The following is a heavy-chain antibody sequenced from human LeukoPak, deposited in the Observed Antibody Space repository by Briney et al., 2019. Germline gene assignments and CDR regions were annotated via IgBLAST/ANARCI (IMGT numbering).Heavy chain of an antibody. J-gene: IGHJ4*02. CDR2: IYYSGST. CDR1: GGSISSSSYY. D-gene: IGHD6-13*01. Sequence: SETLSLTCTVSGGSISSSSYYWGWIRQPPGKGLEWIGSIYYSGSTYYNPSLKSRVTISVDTSKNQFSLKLSSVTAADTAVYYCASRSSWYGGAWFDYWGQGTLVTVYS. V-gene: IGHV4-39*01. CDR3: ASRSSWYGGAWFDY.